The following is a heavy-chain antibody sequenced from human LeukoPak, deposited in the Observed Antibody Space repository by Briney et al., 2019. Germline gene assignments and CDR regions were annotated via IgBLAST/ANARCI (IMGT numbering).Heavy chain of an antibody. CDR3: AKDQRVVPAAIDY. Sequence: PGGSLRLSCAASGFTFSSYGMHWVRQAPGKGLEWVAFIRYDGSNKYYADSVKGRFTISRDNSKNTLYLQMNSLRAEDTAVYYCAKDQRVVPAAIDYWGQGTLVTVSS. CDR1: GFTFSSYG. D-gene: IGHD2-2*02. J-gene: IGHJ4*02. CDR2: IRYDGSNK. V-gene: IGHV3-30*02.